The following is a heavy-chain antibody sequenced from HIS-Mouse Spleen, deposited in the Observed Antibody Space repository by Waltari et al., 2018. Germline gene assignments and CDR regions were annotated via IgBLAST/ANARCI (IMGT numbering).Heavy chain of an antibody. Sequence: QVQLQESGPGLVKPSQTLSLTCTVSGGSISSGGYYWSWIRQHPGKGLEWIGYIYYSGSTYSNPSLKSRVTISVDTSKNQFSLKLSSVTAADTAVYYCARGDLSPHYDFWSGCDYWGQGTLVTVSS. J-gene: IGHJ4*02. D-gene: IGHD3-3*01. CDR3: ARGDLSPHYDFWSGCDY. CDR2: IYYSGST. CDR1: GGSISSGGYY. V-gene: IGHV4-31*03.